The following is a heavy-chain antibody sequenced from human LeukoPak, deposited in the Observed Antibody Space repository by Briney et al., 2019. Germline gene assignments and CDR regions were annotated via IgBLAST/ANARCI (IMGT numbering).Heavy chain of an antibody. CDR2: IIPIFGTA. CDR3: ARGGPSGSPLDY. D-gene: IGHD1-26*01. V-gene: IGHV1-69*13. Sequence: SVKVSCKASGGTFSSYAISWVRQAPGQGLEWMGGIIPIFGTANYAQKFQGRVTITADESTSTTYMELSSLRSEDTAVYYCARGGPSGSPLDYWGQGTLVTVSS. CDR1: GGTFSSYA. J-gene: IGHJ4*02.